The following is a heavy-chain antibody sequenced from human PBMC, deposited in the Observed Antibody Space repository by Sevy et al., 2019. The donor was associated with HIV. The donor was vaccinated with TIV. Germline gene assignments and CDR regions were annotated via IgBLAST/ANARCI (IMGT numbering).Heavy chain of an antibody. CDR2: INPQNGVT. J-gene: IGHJ3*02. CDR3: FTANYENSPADTFDI. V-gene: IGHV1-2*02. D-gene: IGHD3-16*02. Sequence: ASVKVSCKASGYSFSDYYLHWVRQVPGQGLEWMGWINPQNGVTNYTQNLQGRVTMTRDTSVSTAYLQLRGLQSDDTALYYRFTANYENSPADTFDIWGQGTMVTVS. CDR1: GYSFSDYY.